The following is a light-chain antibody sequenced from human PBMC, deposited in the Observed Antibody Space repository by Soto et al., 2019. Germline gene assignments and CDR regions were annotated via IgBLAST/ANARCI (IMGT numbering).Light chain of an antibody. J-gene: IGLJ1*01. CDR3: SSYAGSSNV. Sequence: QSVLTQPPSASGSPGQSVAISCTGTSSDVGGSNYVSWYQQHPGKSHNLMIYEVNKRPSGVPDRFSGSKSGNTASLTVSGLQAEDEADYYCSSYAGSSNVFGTGNKVTVL. CDR2: EVN. CDR1: SSDVGGSNY. V-gene: IGLV2-8*01.